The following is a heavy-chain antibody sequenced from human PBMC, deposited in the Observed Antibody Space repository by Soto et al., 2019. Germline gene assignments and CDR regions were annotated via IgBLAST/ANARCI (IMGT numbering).Heavy chain of an antibody. CDR3: ARPEYSSSSYGMDV. CDR2: ISSSSSTI. J-gene: IGHJ6*02. V-gene: IGHV3-48*02. D-gene: IGHD6-6*01. Sequence: GGSPRLSCSASGFTFSSSAMSWVRQAPGKGLEWVSYISSSSSTIYYADSVKGRFTISRDNAKNSLYLQMNSLRDEDTAVYYCARPEYSSSSYGMDVWGQGTTVTVSS. CDR1: GFTFSSSA.